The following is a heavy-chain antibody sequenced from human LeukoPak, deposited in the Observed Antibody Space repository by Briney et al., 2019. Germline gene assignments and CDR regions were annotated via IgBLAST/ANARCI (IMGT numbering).Heavy chain of an antibody. V-gene: IGHV3-48*02. CDR3: VIGLSYSGSY. D-gene: IGHD1-26*01. CDR2: IDKTGSTI. Sequence: PGGSLRLSCAASGFTFSNYGMTWVRQVPEKGLEWVSFIDKTGSTIYYADSVKGRFTISRDNAKNSLSLQMSSLRDEDTAAYYCVIGLSYSGSYWGQGTLVTVSS. J-gene: IGHJ4*02. CDR1: GFTFSNYG.